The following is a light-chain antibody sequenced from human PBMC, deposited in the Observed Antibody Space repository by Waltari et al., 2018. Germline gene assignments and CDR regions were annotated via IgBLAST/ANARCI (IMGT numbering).Light chain of an antibody. CDR3: SSYTGSSTVV. Sequence: QTALTPPASVSGSPGQSITISSTGTSSDVGGYTFVSWYQQHPGKGPKLMIYDVNNRPSGVSNRFSGSKSGNTASLTISGRQADDEADYYCSSYTGSSTVVFGGGTKVTVL. CDR2: DVN. V-gene: IGLV2-14*03. J-gene: IGLJ2*01. CDR1: SSDVGGYTF.